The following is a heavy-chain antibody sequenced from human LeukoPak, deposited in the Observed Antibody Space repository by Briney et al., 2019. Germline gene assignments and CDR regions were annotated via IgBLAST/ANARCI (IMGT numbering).Heavy chain of an antibody. D-gene: IGHD1-1*01. V-gene: IGHV3-30-3*01. CDR1: GLTFSSYA. CDR3: ARDPGSYYFDY. J-gene: IGHJ4*02. Sequence: PGGSLRLSCAASGLTFSSYAMHWVRQAPGKGLEWVAVISYDGSNKYYADSVKGRFTISRDNSKNTLYLQMNSLRAEDTAVYYCARDPGSYYFDYWGQGTLVTVSS. CDR2: ISYDGSNK.